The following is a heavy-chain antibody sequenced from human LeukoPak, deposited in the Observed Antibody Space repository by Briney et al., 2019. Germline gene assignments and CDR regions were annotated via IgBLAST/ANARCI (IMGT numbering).Heavy chain of an antibody. V-gene: IGHV4-39*01. CDR3: AVTNSSGWLTY. D-gene: IGHD6-19*01. CDR2: IYYSGST. Sequence: PSETLSLTCTVSGGSISSSSYYWGWIRQPPGKGLEWIGSIYYSGSTYYNPSLKSRVTISVDTSKNQFSLKLSSVTAADTAVYYCAVTNSSGWLTYWGQGTLVTVSS. J-gene: IGHJ4*02. CDR1: GGSISSSSYY.